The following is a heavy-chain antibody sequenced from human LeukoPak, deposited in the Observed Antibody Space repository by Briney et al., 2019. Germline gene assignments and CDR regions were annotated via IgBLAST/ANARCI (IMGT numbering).Heavy chain of an antibody. V-gene: IGHV3-23*01. CDR2: ITGSGVSA. CDR3: AVNFRDGYNWKPYYFDY. CDR1: GFTFSTYG. J-gene: IGHJ4*02. D-gene: IGHD5-24*01. Sequence: GGSLRLSCAASGFTFSTYGMSWVRQAPGKGLEWVPAITGSGVSAYYADSVKGRFTISRENAKNSLYLQMNSLRAEDTAVYYCAVNFRDGYNWKPYYFDYWGQGTLVTVSS.